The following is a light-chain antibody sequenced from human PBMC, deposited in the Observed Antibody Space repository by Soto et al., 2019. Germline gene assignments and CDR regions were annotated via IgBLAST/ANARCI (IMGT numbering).Light chain of an antibody. CDR3: HQYGISP. Sequence: EIVLTQSPGTLSLSPGERATLSCRASQSVSSNYLAWYQQKPGQAPRLLIYGASSSATGIPDRFSGSGSGTEFTLTISRLEPEDCAVYYCHQYGISPFGGGTKVEIK. CDR1: QSVSSNY. J-gene: IGKJ4*01. V-gene: IGKV3-20*01. CDR2: GAS.